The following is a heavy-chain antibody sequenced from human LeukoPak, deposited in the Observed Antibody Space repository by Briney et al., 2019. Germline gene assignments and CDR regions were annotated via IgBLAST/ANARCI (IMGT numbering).Heavy chain of an antibody. V-gene: IGHV3-30*18. CDR3: AKLTTVVMPFDY. CDR1: GLTFSSYG. CDR2: ISYDGSNK. D-gene: IGHD4-23*01. J-gene: IGHJ4*02. Sequence: GGSLRLSCAASGLTFSSYGMHWVRQAPGKGLEWVAVISYDGSNKYYADSVKGRFTISRDNSKNTLYLQMNSLRAEDTAVYYCAKLTTVVMPFDYWGQGTLVTVSS.